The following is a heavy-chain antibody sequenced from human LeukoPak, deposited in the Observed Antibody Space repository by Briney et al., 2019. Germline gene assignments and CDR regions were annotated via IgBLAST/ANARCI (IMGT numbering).Heavy chain of an antibody. CDR2: ISSSGSHI. J-gene: IGHJ5*02. V-gene: IGHV3-21*01. D-gene: IGHD1-26*01. CDR1: GFTFSTYS. Sequence: PGGSLRLSCAASGFTFSTYSMSWVRQAAGKGLAWVSSISSSGSHIYYADSVKSRFTISRDNAKNSLFLQMNSLRAEDTAVYYCARGFGEKWLTRSGSDFSWGQGTLVTVSS. CDR3: ARGFGEKWLTRSGSDFS.